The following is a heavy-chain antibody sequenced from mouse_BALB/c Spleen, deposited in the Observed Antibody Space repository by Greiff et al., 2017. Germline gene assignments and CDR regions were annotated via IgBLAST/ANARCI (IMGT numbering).Heavy chain of an antibody. D-gene: IGHD1-1*01. CDR2: ISSGGGST. V-gene: IGHV5-12-1*01. J-gene: IGHJ2*01. CDR3: ARRDYGSSFDY. Sequence: EVNLVESGGGLVKLGGSLKLSCAASGFAFSSYDMSWVRQTPEKRLEWVAYISSGGGSTYYPDTVKGRFTISRDNAKNTLYLQMSSLKSEDTAMYYCARRDYGSSFDYWGQGTTLTVSS. CDR1: GFAFSSYD.